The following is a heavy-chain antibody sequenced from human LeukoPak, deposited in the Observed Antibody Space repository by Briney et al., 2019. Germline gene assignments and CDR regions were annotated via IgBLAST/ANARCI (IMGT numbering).Heavy chain of an antibody. CDR1: GYTFTGYY. CDR2: INPNSGGT. J-gene: IGHJ4*02. CDR3: ARVNDRVVRGYCSSTSCSAPNY. D-gene: IGHD2-2*01. V-gene: IGHV1-2*02. Sequence: ASVKVSCKASGYTFTGYYMHWVRQAPGQGLEWMGWINPNSGGTNYAQKFQGRVTMTRDTSISTAYMELSRLRSDDTAVYYCARVNDRVVRGYCSSTSCSAPNYWGQGTLVTVSS.